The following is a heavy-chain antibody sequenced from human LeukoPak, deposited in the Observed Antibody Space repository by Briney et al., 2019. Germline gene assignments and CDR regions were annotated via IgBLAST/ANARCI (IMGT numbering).Heavy chain of an antibody. CDR1: GYTFTSYG. V-gene: IGHV1-18*01. CDR2: ISAYNGNT. Sequence: ASVKVSCKASGYTFTSYGISWVRQAPGQGLEWMGWISAYNGNTNYAQKLQGRVTMTTDTSTSTAYMELRSLRSDDTAVYYCARLGDITMVRGGFPDYWGQGTLVTVSS. J-gene: IGHJ4*02. D-gene: IGHD3-10*01. CDR3: ARLGDITMVRGGFPDY.